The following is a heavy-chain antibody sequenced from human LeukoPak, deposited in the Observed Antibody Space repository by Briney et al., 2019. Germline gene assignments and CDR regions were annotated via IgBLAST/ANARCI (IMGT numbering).Heavy chain of an antibody. CDR3: ARGYYDSSGYLISYNWFDP. D-gene: IGHD3-22*01. CDR2: VHYSGST. J-gene: IGHJ5*02. CDR1: GGSISDYY. V-gene: IGHV4-59*01. Sequence: SETLSLTCTVSGGSISDYYWSWIRQPPGNGLEWIGYVHYSGSTTYNPSLKSRVTISVDTSKNQFSLKLSSVTAADTAVYYCARGYYDSSGYLISYNWFDPWGQGTLVTVSS.